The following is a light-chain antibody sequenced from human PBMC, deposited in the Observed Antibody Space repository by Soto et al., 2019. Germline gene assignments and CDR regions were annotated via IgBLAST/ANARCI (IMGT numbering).Light chain of an antibody. Sequence: QSVLTQPASVSGSPGQSIAISCTGSSSDVGFYNYVSWYQQQPGKAPKLMISEVSNRPSGVSNRFSGSKSGNTASLIISGLQAEDEADYYCCSFTSITTYVFGTGTKVTVL. V-gene: IGLV2-14*01. J-gene: IGLJ1*01. CDR1: SSDVGFYNY. CDR2: EVS. CDR3: CSFTSITTYV.